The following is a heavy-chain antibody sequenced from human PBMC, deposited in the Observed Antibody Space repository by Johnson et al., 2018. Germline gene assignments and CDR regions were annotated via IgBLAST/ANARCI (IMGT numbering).Heavy chain of an antibody. J-gene: IGHJ1*01. Sequence: EVQLVESGGGLVQPGRSLRLSCAASGFTFDVYAMHWVRQAPGQGLGWVSGISWNSGTIGYADSVKGRFTISRDNAKNSLYLQMNSLRAEDTALYYCAKDIRAGYYDSSGSLIPEYFQHWGQGTLVTVSS. D-gene: IGHD3-22*01. CDR3: AKDIRAGYYDSSGSLIPEYFQH. V-gene: IGHV3-9*01. CDR1: GFTFDVYA. CDR2: ISWNSGTI.